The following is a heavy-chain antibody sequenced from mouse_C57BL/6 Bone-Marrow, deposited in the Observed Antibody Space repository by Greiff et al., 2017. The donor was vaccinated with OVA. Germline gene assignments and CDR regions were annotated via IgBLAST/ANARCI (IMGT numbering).Heavy chain of an antibody. J-gene: IGHJ4*01. D-gene: IGHD2-2*01. Sequence: VQLQQSGPELVKPGASVKISCKASGYSFTDYNMNWVKQSNGKSLEWIGVINPNYGTTSYNQKFKGKATLTVDQSSSTAYMQLNSLTSEDSAVDYCAPARWLRRSYYAMDNGGQGTSVTVSA. V-gene: IGHV1-39*01. CDR3: APARWLRRSYYAMDN. CDR2: INPNYGTT. CDR1: GYSFTDYN.